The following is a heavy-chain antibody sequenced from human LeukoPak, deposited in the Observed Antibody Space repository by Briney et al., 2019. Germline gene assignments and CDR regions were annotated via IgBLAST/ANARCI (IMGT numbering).Heavy chain of an antibody. CDR2: ISASSDST. J-gene: IGHJ4*02. D-gene: IGHD3-10*01. CDR1: GFTFSTYA. V-gene: IGHV3-23*01. CDR3: AKGGSYYGSGSYYNEPFDH. Sequence: PGGSLRLSCAASGFTFSTYAMSWVRQAPGKGLEWVSAISASSDSTYYADSVKGRFSIFRDNSKNTLYLHINSLRAEDTAVYYCAKGGSYYGSGSYYNEPFDHWGQGTLVTVSS.